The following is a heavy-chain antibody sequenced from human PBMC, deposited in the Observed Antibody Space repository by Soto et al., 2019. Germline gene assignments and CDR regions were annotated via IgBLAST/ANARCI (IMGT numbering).Heavy chain of an antibody. CDR2: ISYDGTNK. V-gene: IGHV3-30*18. CDR1: EFTFSGYG. J-gene: IGHJ3*02. Sequence: GGSLRLSCAASEFTFSGYGMHWVRKAPGKGLEWLSVISYDGTNKYYTDSVKGRFTISRDNSKNTLYLQMNSLRGEDTAVYYCAKDRAFWSGTHDAFDIWGRGTMVTV. CDR3: AKDRAFWSGTHDAFDI. D-gene: IGHD3-3*01.